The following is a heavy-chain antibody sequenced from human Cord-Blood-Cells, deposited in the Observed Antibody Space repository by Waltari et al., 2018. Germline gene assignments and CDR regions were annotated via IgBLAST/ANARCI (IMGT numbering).Heavy chain of an antibody. CDR3: ARNSGGLDY. D-gene: IGHD3-16*01. V-gene: IGHV3-33*01. CDR2: IWYDGSNK. Sequence: QVQLVESGGGVVLPGRYLRLSCAAPGFTFSSYGMHWVRQAPGKGLEWVAVIWYDGSNKYYADSVKGRFTISRDNSKNTLYLQMNSLRAEDTAVYYCARNSGGLDYWGQGTLVTVSS. J-gene: IGHJ4*02. CDR1: GFTFSSYG.